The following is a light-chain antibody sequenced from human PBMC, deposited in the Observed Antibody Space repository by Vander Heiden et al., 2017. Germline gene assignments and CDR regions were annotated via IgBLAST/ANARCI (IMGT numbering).Light chain of an antibody. CDR1: QRVSII. CDR3: QPHKNRPLT. V-gene: IGKV3-15*01. J-gene: IGKJ1*01. Sequence: EIVLTQYPATPSVSPGERVTLSCRASQRVSIIVAWYQKTPDPPPRLLNYVASPRATGIPAMSSGSGSRTDITITISSLQSDDADLYYCQPHKNRPLTFGHGTKVEIK. CDR2: VAS.